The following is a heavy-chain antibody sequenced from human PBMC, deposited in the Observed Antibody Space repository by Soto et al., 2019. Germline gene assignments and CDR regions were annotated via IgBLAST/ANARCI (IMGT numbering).Heavy chain of an antibody. D-gene: IGHD3-22*01. J-gene: IGHJ4*02. Sequence: SETLSLTCGVSGSSCGSYALSWIRQPPGKGLEWIGYISYTGSTKYSPSLKSRVTISEDASANQFSLRLSSVTAADTAVYYCAREARVVTTGWFDCWGQGTVVTI. V-gene: IGHV4-59*01. CDR2: ISYTGST. CDR1: GSSCGSYA. CDR3: AREARVVTTGWFDC.